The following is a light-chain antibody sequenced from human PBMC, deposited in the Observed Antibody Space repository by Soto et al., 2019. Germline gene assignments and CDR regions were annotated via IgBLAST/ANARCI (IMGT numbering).Light chain of an antibody. Sequence: DIQMTQSPSSLSASVGDRVTITCRASQSISSYLNWYQQKPGKAPKLLIYAASSLQSGVPSRFSGRGSWTDFTLTISSLQPEDFATYYCQQSYSTLYTFCQGTKLEIK. CDR1: QSISSY. J-gene: IGKJ2*01. CDR3: QQSYSTLYT. CDR2: AAS. V-gene: IGKV1-39*01.